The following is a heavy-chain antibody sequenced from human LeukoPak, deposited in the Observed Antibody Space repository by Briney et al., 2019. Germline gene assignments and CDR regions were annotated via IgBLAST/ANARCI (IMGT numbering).Heavy chain of an antibody. V-gene: IGHV1-18*01. CDR2: ISAYNGNT. D-gene: IGHD3-3*01. J-gene: IGHJ4*02. CDR3: ATSRFLESLGY. Sequence: ASVTVSCTASGYTFTSYGISWVRQAPGQGLEWMGWISAYNGNTSYAQKLQGRVTMTTDTSTSTAYMELRSLRSDDTAVYYCATSRFLESLGYWGQGTLVTVSS. CDR1: GYTFTSYG.